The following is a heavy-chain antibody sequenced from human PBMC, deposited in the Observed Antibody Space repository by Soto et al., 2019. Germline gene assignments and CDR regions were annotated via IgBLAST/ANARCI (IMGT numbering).Heavy chain of an antibody. J-gene: IGHJ4*02. V-gene: IGHV3-23*01. CDR1: GFTFSSYA. D-gene: IGHD3-16*02. CDR3: AKDISVRMITFGGVIVRGVY. CDR2: ISGSGGST. Sequence: GGSLRLSCAASGFTFSSYAMSWVRQAPGKGLEWVSAISGSGGSTYYADSVKGRFTISRDNSKNTLYLQMNSLRAEDTAVYYRAKDISVRMITFGGVIVRGVYWGQGTLVTVSS.